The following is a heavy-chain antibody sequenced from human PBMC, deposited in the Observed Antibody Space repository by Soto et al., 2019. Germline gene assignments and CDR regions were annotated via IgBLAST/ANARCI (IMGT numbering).Heavy chain of an antibody. J-gene: IGHJ4*02. CDR2: IRSKTHSYAT. CDR3: TRSGGSYYYGY. Sequence: EVQLVESGGGLVQPGESLKLSCAASGFTLSGSAVHWVRQASGKGLEWVGRIRSKTHSYATEDIASVKGRFTMSRDDSNNTGYMQMNGLKTDYTAGYDCTRSGGSYYYGYWGQGTLVTVSS. D-gene: IGHD1-26*01. CDR1: GFTLSGSA. V-gene: IGHV3-73*02.